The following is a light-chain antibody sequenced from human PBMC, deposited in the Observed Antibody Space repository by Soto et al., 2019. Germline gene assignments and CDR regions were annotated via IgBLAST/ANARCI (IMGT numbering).Light chain of an antibody. CDR3: QQYNNWPDMYT. CDR2: GAS. CDR1: QSVSSN. Sequence: EIVMTQSPGTLSVSPGERATLSCRASQSVSSNLDWCQQKPGQAPRLLIYGASTRTTGIPARFSGSGSGTECTLTINSLQYEDSAVYSCQQYNNWPDMYTFGQGTKLEIK. J-gene: IGKJ2*01. V-gene: IGKV3-15*01.